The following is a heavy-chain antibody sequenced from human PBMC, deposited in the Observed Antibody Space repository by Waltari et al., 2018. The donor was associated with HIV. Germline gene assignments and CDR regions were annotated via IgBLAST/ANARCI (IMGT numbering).Heavy chain of an antibody. J-gene: IGHJ4*02. D-gene: IGHD2-2*01. CDR3: ARATQRGVVVPAATPFDY. CDR2: INHSGST. Sequence: QVQLQQWGAGLLKPSETLSLTCAVYGGSFSGYYWSWIRQPPGKGLEWIGEINHSGSTNYNPSLKRRVTISVDTSKNQFSLKLSSVTAADTAVYYCARATQRGVVVPAATPFDYWGQGTLVTVSS. CDR1: GGSFSGYY. V-gene: IGHV4-34*01.